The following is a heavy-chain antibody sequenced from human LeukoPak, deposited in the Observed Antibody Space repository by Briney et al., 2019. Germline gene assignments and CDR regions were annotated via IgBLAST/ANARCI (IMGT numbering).Heavy chain of an antibody. V-gene: IGHV3-30*18. J-gene: IGHJ3*02. CDR2: ISYDGSNK. D-gene: IGHD5-24*01. Sequence: PGGSLRLSCAASGFTFSSYAMSWVRQAPGKGLEWVAVISYDGSNKYYADSVKGRFTISRDNSKNTLYLQMNSLRAEDTAVYYCAKVGEMATIHDAFDIWGQGTMVTVSS. CDR3: AKVGEMATIHDAFDI. CDR1: GFTFSSYA.